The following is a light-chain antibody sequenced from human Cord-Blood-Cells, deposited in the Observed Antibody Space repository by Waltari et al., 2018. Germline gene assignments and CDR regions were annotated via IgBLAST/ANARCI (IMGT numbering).Light chain of an antibody. CDR3: AAWDDSLNGWV. V-gene: IGLV1-44*01. J-gene: IGLJ3*02. CDR1: SSNIGSNT. Sequence: QSVLTQPPSASGTPGQRVTISCSGSSSNIGSNTVNWYQQLPGTAPKLLIYSNNQRPAEVPDRFAGSKSGTSASLAISGLQSEDDADYYCAAWDDSLNGWVFGGGTKLTVL. CDR2: SNN.